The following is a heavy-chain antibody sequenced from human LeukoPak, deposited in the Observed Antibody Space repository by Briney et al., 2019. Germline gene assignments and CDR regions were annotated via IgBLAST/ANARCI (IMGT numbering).Heavy chain of an antibody. D-gene: IGHD3-10*01. CDR3: ARVNYYGSGSYYPSWSADY. V-gene: IGHV1-69*10. Sequence: SVKVSCKASGYTFTSYGISWVRQAPGQGLEWMGWIIPILGIANYAQKFQGRVTITADKSTSTAYMELSSLRSEDTAVYYCARVNYYGSGSYYPSWSADYWGQGTLVTVSS. CDR2: IIPILGIA. J-gene: IGHJ4*02. CDR1: GYTFTSYG.